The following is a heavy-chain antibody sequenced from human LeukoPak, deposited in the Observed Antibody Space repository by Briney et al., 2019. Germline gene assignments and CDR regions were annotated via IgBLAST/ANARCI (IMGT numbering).Heavy chain of an antibody. J-gene: IGHJ4*02. CDR2: IKQDGSEK. D-gene: IGHD3-3*01. Sequence: GVSLRLSCAASGFTFSSYWMSWVRQGPGQGLEWVANIKQDGSEKYYVDSVKGRFTISRDNAKNSLYLQMNSLRAEDTAVYYCARGDDFWGSPADYWGQGTLVTVSS. CDR3: ARGDDFWGSPADY. V-gene: IGHV3-7*01. CDR1: GFTFSSYW.